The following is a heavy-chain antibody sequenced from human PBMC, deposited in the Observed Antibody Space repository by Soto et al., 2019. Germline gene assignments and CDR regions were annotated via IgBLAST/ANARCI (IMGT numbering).Heavy chain of an antibody. D-gene: IGHD2-2*01. CDR1: GGSISSSSYY. CDR3: ARHDGPSPAARINY. Sequence: SETLSLTCTVSGGSISSSSYYWGWIRQPPGKGLEWIGTIYYSGSTYYNPSLKSRVTISVDTSKNQFSLKLSSVTAADTAVYYCARHDGPSPAARINYWGQGTLVTVSS. V-gene: IGHV4-39*01. J-gene: IGHJ4*02. CDR2: IYYSGST.